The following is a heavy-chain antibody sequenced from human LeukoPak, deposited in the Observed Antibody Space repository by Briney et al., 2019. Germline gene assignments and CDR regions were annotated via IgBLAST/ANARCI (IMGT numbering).Heavy chain of an antibody. CDR1: GGSFSGYY. CDR3: ARFNTMVRGVTQYYYGMDV. Sequence: PSETLSLTCAVYGGSFSGYYWSWIRQPPGKGLEWIGEINHSGSTNYNPSLKSRVTISVDTSKHQFSLKLSSVTAADTAVYYCARFNTMVRGVTQYYYGMDVWGKGTTVTVSS. J-gene: IGHJ6*04. D-gene: IGHD3-10*01. CDR2: INHSGST. V-gene: IGHV4-34*01.